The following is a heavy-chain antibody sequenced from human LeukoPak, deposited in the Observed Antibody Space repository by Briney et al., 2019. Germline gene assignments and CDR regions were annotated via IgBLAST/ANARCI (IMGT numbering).Heavy chain of an antibody. V-gene: IGHV4-59*01. Sequence: SETLSLNCTVSGGSISSYYWSWIRQPPGKGLEWIGYIYYSGGTNYNPSLKSRVTISVDTSKNQFSLKLTSVTAADTAMYYCTRGAYNNYGGFDYWGQGTLVTVSS. J-gene: IGHJ4*02. CDR2: IYYSGGT. CDR3: TRGAYNNYGGFDY. CDR1: GGSISSYY. D-gene: IGHD4-11*01.